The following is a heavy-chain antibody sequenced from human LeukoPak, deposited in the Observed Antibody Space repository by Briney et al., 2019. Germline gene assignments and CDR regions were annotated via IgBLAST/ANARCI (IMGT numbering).Heavy chain of an antibody. D-gene: IGHD4-23*01. CDR1: GGSTGSYH. J-gene: IGHJ3*02. Sequence: LETLSLTCPVSGGSTGSYHWSEIRQPPGKGLEGIGYIYYSVSTNYNPSLKSRVTISVDTSKNQFALKLSSVTAADTAVYYCARHSRDGGNASLDAFDIGGQGTRVTVSS. CDR2: IYYSVST. CDR3: ARHSRDGGNASLDAFDI. V-gene: IGHV4-59*08.